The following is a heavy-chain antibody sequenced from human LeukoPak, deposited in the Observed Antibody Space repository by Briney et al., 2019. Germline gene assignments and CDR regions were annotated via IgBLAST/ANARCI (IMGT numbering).Heavy chain of an antibody. J-gene: IGHJ4*02. Sequence: SETPSLTCAVYGGSFSGYYWSWIRQPPGKGLEWIGEINHSGSTNYNPSLKSRVTISVDTSKNQFSLKLSSVTAADTAVYYCARGSSFTGDWGQGTLVTVSS. CDR2: INHSGST. V-gene: IGHV4-34*01. CDR1: GGSFSGYY. CDR3: ARGSSFTGD. D-gene: IGHD7-27*01.